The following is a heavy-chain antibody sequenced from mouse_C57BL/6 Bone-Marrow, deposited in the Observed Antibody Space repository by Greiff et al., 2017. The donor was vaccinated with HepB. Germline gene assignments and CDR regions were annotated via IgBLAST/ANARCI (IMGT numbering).Heavy chain of an antibody. Sequence: EVKVVESGGGLVKPGGSLKLSCAASGFTFSDYGMHWVRQAPEKGLEWVAYISSGSSTIYYADTVKGRFTISRDNAKNTLFLQMTSLRSEDTAMYYCARGRGYYSYYFDYGGQGTTLTVSS. CDR2: ISSGSSTI. J-gene: IGHJ2*01. CDR1: GFTFSDYG. CDR3: ARGRGYYSYYFDY. V-gene: IGHV5-17*01. D-gene: IGHD2-3*01.